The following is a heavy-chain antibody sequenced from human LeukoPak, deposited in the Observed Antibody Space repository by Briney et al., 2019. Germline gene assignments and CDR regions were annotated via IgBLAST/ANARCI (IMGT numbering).Heavy chain of an antibody. D-gene: IGHD4-17*01. V-gene: IGHV3-21*01. CDR2: ISSSSSHI. CDR3: AREGEEGLYGDYGYYYYCYMDV. CDR1: GFTFSSYS. J-gene: IGHJ6*03. Sequence: GGSLRLSCAASGFTFSSYSMNWVRQAPGKGLEWVSSISSSSSHIYYADSVKGRFTISRDNAKNSLYLQMNSLRAEDTAVYYCAREGEEGLYGDYGYYYYCYMDVWGKGTTVTVSS.